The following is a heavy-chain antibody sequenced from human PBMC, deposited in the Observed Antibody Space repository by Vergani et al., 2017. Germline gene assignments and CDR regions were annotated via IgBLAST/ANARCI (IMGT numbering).Heavy chain of an antibody. J-gene: IGHJ3*02. CDR1: GGSISSSSYY. CDR2: IYYSGST. D-gene: IGHD1-26*01. CDR3: ARRSYHDAFDI. V-gene: IGHV4-39*01. Sequence: QLQLQESGPGLVKPSETLSLTCTVSGGSISSSSYYWGWIRQPPGKGLEWIGSIYYSGSTYYNPSLKSRVTISVDTSKNQFSLKLSSVTAADTAVYYCARRSYHDAFDIGGQGTMVTVSS.